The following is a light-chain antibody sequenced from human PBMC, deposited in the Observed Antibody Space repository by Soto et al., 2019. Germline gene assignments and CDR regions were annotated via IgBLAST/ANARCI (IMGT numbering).Light chain of an antibody. CDR2: DAS. CDR1: QDISNY. CDR3: QHYDNLPSIT. Sequence: DIQMTQSPSSLSASVGDRVTITCQASQDISNYLNWFQQKPGKAPKLLIYDASKLETGVPSRFSGSGSGTDFTFTISSLQPEDIATYYCQHYDNLPSITFGQGTRPEIK. V-gene: IGKV1-33*01. J-gene: IGKJ5*01.